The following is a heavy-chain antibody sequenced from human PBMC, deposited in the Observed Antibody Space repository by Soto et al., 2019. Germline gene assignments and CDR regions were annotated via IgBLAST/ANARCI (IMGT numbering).Heavy chain of an antibody. Sequence: GGSLRLSCTASGFTFGDYAMSWFRQAPGKGLEWVGFIRSKAYGGTTEYAASVKGRFTISRDDSKSIAYLQMNSLKTEDTAVYYCTRAPRAPYYYSSSWYVPDYWGQGTLVTVSS. D-gene: IGHD6-13*01. CDR3: TRAPRAPYYYSSSWYVPDY. V-gene: IGHV3-49*03. J-gene: IGHJ4*02. CDR2: IRSKAYGGTT. CDR1: GFTFGDYA.